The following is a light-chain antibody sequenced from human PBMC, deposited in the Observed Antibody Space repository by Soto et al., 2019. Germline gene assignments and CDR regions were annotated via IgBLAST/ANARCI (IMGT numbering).Light chain of an antibody. J-gene: IGKJ3*01. V-gene: IGKV1-27*01. Sequence: DIQKTQSPPSLSASVGDRVSITCRASQGMRDYVAWYEQITGKAPKLLIYAASTLQSGVPSRFSVSGSGTDFTLTINGLQPEDVATYSCQKYSSVPVFGPGTKVEIK. CDR1: QGMRDY. CDR3: QKYSSVPV. CDR2: AAS.